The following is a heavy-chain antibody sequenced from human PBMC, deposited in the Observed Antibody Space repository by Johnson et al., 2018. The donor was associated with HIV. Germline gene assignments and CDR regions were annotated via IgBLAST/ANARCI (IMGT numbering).Heavy chain of an antibody. CDR2: IKSKTDSGTT. D-gene: IGHD4-17*01. Sequence: EVQLVESGGGLVQPGGSLRLSCAASGFTFISYWMHWVRQAPGKGLEWVGRIKSKTDSGTTDYAAPVKGIFTISRDDSKNTLYLQMNSLKTEDTAVYYCTTAVDGAPDAFDIWGQGTMVTVS. CDR3: TTAVDGAPDAFDI. CDR1: GFTFISYW. V-gene: IGHV3-15*01. J-gene: IGHJ3*02.